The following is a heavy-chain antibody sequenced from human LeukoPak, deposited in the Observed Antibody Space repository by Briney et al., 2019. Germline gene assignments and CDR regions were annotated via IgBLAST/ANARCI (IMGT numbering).Heavy chain of an antibody. J-gene: IGHJ4*02. CDR1: GFTFSSYA. CDR2: ISYDGSDK. D-gene: IGHD1-26*01. CDR3: ARENGYSGSSTFDY. Sequence: GGSLRLSCAASGFTFSSYAMHWVRQPPGRGLEWVAFISYDGSDKYYADSVKGRFTISRDNSKSTLYLQMNSLRAEDTAAYYCARENGYSGSSTFDYWGQGTLVTVSS. V-gene: IGHV3-30*04.